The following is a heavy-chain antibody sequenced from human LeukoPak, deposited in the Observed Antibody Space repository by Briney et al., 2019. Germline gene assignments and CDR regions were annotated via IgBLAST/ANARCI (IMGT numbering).Heavy chain of an antibody. CDR1: GGSISSSNW. CDR3: ARLYGITMIVVYD. CDR2: IYHSGST. D-gene: IGHD3-22*01. J-gene: IGHJ4*02. V-gene: IGHV4-4*02. Sequence: PSGTLSLTCAVSGGSISSSNWWSWVRQPPGKGLEWIGEIYHSGSTNYNPSLKSRVTISVDTSKNQFSLKLSSVTAADTAVYYCARLYGITMIVVYDWGQGTLVTVSS.